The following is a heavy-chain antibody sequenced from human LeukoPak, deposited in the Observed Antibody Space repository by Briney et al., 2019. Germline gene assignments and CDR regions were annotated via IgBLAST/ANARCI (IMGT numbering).Heavy chain of an antibody. CDR1: GFTFSSYG. D-gene: IGHD3-16*02. CDR2: IRYDGSNK. V-gene: IGHV3-30*02. J-gene: IGHJ4*02. CDR3: VKELLRLVELSFVDY. Sequence: GGSLRLSCAASGFTFSSYGVHWVRQAPGKGLEGVAFIRYDGSNKYYADSVKGRFTISRDNSKNTLYLQMNSLRAEDTAVYYCVKELLRLVELSFVDYWGQGTLATVPS.